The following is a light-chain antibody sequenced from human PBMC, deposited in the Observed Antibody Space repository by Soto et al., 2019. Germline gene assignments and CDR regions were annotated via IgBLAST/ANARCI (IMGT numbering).Light chain of an antibody. CDR1: SSNIGGGYD. V-gene: IGLV1-40*01. Sequence: QSVLTQSPSVSGAPGQRVTISCTGSSSNIGGGYDVHWYQQLPGTAPKLLIHGDTKRPSGVADRFSGSKSGTSASLAITGLQAEDEADYYCQSYDRSLSAWVFGGGTKVTV. J-gene: IGLJ3*02. CDR2: GDT. CDR3: QSYDRSLSAWV.